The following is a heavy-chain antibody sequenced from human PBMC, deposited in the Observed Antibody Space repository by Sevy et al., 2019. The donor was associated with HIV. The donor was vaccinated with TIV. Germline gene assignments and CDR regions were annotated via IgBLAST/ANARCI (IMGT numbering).Heavy chain of an antibody. Sequence: SETLSLTCAVYGGSFSGYYWSWIRQPPGKGLEWIGEINHSGSTNYNPSLKSRVTISVDTSKNQFSLKLSSVTAADTAVYYCATGLAVEAFEPWGQGTLVTVSS. V-gene: IGHV4-34*01. D-gene: IGHD6-19*01. CDR2: INHSGST. CDR3: ATGLAVEAFEP. CDR1: GGSFSGYY. J-gene: IGHJ5*02.